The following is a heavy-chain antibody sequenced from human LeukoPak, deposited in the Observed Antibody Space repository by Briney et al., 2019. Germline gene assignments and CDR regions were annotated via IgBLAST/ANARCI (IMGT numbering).Heavy chain of an antibody. CDR3: ARQTAMGYYYYYYGMDV. J-gene: IGHJ6*02. CDR2: IYPGDSDT. V-gene: IGHV5-51*01. CDR1: GYSFTSYW. Sequence: PGESLKISCKGSGYSFTSYWIVWVRQMPGKGLEWMGIIYPGDSDTRYSPSFQGQVTISADKSISTAYLQWSSLKASDTAMYYCARQTAMGYYYYYYGMDVWGQGTTVTVSS. D-gene: IGHD5-18*01.